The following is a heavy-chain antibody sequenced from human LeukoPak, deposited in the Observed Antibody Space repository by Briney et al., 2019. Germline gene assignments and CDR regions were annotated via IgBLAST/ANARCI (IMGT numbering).Heavy chain of an antibody. Sequence: SETLSLTWTVSGDSISSYYWSWIRQPPGKGLEWIGYIYYSGSTNYNPSLKSRVTISVDTSKNQFSLKLSSVTAADTAVFYCARHQPPYYYYAMDVWGQGTTVTVSS. CDR2: IYYSGST. V-gene: IGHV4-59*08. CDR3: ARHQPPYYYYAMDV. J-gene: IGHJ6*02. CDR1: GDSISSYY.